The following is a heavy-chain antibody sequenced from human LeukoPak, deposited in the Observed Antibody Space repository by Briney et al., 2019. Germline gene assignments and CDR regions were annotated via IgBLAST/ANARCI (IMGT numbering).Heavy chain of an antibody. V-gene: IGHV3-33*01. Sequence: GRSLRLSCAASAFAFSSYGMHWVRQAPGKGLEWVAVIWYDGSNKYYADSVKGRFTISRDNSKNTLYLQMNSLRAEDTAVYYCARPLRDCSGGSCYTGLYGMDVWGQGTTVTVSS. D-gene: IGHD2-15*01. CDR3: ARPLRDCSGGSCYTGLYGMDV. CDR1: AFAFSSYG. CDR2: IWYDGSNK. J-gene: IGHJ6*02.